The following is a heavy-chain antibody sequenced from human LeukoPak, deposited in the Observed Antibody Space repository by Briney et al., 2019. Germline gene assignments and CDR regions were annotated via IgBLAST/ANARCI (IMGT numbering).Heavy chain of an antibody. CDR2: TYTSGST. CDR1: GGSISTYY. CDR3: APSSKNYYDTSGYYYNMEV. V-gene: IGHV4-4*07. Sequence: SSETLSLTCTVSGGSISTYYWTWIRQPAGKGLEWIGRTYTSGSTKYNPSLKSRVTMSVDTSKNQFSLKLSSVTAADTAVYYCAPSSKNYYDTSGYYYNMEVWGKGTTATVS. J-gene: IGHJ6*03. D-gene: IGHD3-22*01.